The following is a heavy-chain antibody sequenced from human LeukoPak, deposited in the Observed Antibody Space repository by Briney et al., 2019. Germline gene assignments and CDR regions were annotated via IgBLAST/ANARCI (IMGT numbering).Heavy chain of an antibody. Sequence: GLELVSYITSSRSTHYGYSVKVRFTISRDNAKDSLYLQMNSLRAEDTAVYYCARAGAHIFAFWGQGTLVTVSS. CDR3: ARAGAHIFAF. V-gene: IGHV3-69-1*02. D-gene: IGHD3-10*01. CDR2: ITSSRST. J-gene: IGHJ4*02.